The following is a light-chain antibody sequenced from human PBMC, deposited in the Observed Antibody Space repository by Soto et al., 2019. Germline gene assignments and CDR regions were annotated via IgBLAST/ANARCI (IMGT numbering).Light chain of an antibody. CDR1: SSDVGKYNL. Sequence: QSVLTQPASVSVSRGQSITISGTGASSDVGKYNLVSWYQQHPGKAPKLVIFDGSKRPSGISNRFSGSKSGNSASLTISGLQTEDEADYYCCSYAGSSTWVFGTGTKVTVL. J-gene: IGLJ1*01. V-gene: IGLV2-23*01. CDR3: CSYAGSSTWV. CDR2: DGS.